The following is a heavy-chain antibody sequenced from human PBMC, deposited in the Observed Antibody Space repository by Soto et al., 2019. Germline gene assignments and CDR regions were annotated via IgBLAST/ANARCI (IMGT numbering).Heavy chain of an antibody. Sequence: SETLSLTCTVSGGSISSSSYYWGWIRQPPGKGLEWIWNVYYGGSTYYNPSLKSRVTISVETSKSQFSLKLSSVTAADTAVYYCAGGDYYHSSGYYFYYYTMDVWGQGTTVTVSS. CDR2: VYYGGST. CDR1: GGSISSSSYY. V-gene: IGHV4-39*01. CDR3: AGGDYYHSSGYYFYYYTMDV. J-gene: IGHJ6*02. D-gene: IGHD3-22*01.